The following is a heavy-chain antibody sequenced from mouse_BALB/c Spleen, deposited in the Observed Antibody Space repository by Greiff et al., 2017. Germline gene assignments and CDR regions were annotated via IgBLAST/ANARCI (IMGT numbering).Heavy chain of an antibody. Sequence: EVQLQESGGGLVQPGGSLKLSCAASGFDFSRYWMSWVRQAPGKGLEWIGEINPDSSTINYTPSLKDKFIISRDNAKNTLYLQMSKVRSEDTALYYCARQGGNYYGNYEDYFDYWGQGTTLTVSS. J-gene: IGHJ2*01. CDR2: INPDSSTI. V-gene: IGHV4-1*02. CDR1: GFDFSRYW. D-gene: IGHD2-1*01. CDR3: ARQGGNYYGNYEDYFDY.